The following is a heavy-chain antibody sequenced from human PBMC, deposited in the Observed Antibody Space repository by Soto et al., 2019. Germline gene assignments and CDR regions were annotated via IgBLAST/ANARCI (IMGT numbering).Heavy chain of an antibody. CDR1: GFTVSNTY. Sequence: PGGSLRLSCAASGFTVSNTYLSWVRQAPGKGLEWVSAVYSDGSTHYADSVKGRFTISRDNSKNTLYLQMNNLRAEDTAVYYCTRDPSDSFHEDYWGQGTLVTVSS. CDR3: TRDPSDSFHEDY. D-gene: IGHD3-22*01. J-gene: IGHJ4*02. V-gene: IGHV3-66*01. CDR2: VYSDGST.